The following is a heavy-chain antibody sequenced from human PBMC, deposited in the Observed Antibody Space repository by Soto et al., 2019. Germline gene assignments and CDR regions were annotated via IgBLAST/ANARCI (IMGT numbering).Heavy chain of an antibody. V-gene: IGHV3-30*18. CDR2: ISYDGSNK. CDR1: GFTFSSYG. Sequence: QVQLVESGGGVVQPGRSLRLSCAASGFTFSSYGMHWVRQAPGKGLEWVAVISYDGSNKYYADSVKGRFTISRDNSKNTLYLQMNSLRAEDTAVYYCAKGGVLQLEQLNWFGPWGQGTLVTVSS. CDR3: AKGGVLQLEQLNWFGP. J-gene: IGHJ5*02. D-gene: IGHD1-1*01.